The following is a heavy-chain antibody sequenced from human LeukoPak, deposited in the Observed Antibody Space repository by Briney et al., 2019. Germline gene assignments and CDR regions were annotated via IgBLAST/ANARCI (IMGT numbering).Heavy chain of an antibody. D-gene: IGHD6-6*01. CDR2: MNPNSGNT. CDR1: GYTFTNYD. J-gene: IGHJ5*02. V-gene: IGHV1-8*01. Sequence: ASVKVSCKASGYTFTNYDINWVRQATGQGLEWMGWMNPNSGNTGYAQKFQGRVTMTRNTPISIAYMELSSLRSEDTAVYYCARGPARSIAVRGWFDPWGQGTLVTVSS. CDR3: ARGPARSIAVRGWFDP.